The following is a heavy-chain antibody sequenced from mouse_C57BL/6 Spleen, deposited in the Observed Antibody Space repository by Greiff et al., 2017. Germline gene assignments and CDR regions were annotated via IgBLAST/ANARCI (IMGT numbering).Heavy chain of an antibody. V-gene: IGHV3-6*01. D-gene: IGHD2-3*01. J-gene: IGHJ4*01. Sequence: EVQLQESGPGLVKPSQSLSLTCSVTGYSITSGYYWNWIRQFLGNKLEWMGYISYDGSNNYNPSLKNRISITRDTSKNQFFLKLNSVTTEDTATYYCARGWLLRYAMDYWGQGTSVTVSS. CDR3: ARGWLLRYAMDY. CDR2: ISYDGSN. CDR1: GYSITSGYY.